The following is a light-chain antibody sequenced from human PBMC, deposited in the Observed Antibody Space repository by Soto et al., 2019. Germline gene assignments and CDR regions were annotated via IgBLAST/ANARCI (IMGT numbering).Light chain of an antibody. V-gene: IGKV1-9*01. CDR2: AAS. CDR1: QGISSY. Sequence: DIPLTQSPSFLSASVGERVTIXCRASQGISSYLAWYQQKPGKAPKLLIYAASTLQSGVPSRFSGSGSGTEFTLTISSLQPEDFATYYCQQLNSYPPWTFGQGTKVDIK. J-gene: IGKJ1*01. CDR3: QQLNSYPPWT.